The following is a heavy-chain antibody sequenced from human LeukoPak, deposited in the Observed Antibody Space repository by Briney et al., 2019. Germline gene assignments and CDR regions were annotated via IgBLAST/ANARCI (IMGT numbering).Heavy chain of an antibody. D-gene: IGHD2-21*02. CDR2: INHSGST. Sequence: SETLSLTCAVYGGSFSGYYWSWIRQPPGKGLEWIGEINHSGSTNYNPSLKSRVTMSVDTSKNQFSLKLSSVTAADTAVYYCARDFGDRPPVWGQGTLVTVSS. J-gene: IGHJ4*02. CDR3: ARDFGDRPPV. V-gene: IGHV4-34*01. CDR1: GGSFSGYY.